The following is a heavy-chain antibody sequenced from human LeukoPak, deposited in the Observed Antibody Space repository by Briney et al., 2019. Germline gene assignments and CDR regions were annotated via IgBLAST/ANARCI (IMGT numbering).Heavy chain of an antibody. J-gene: IGHJ4*02. CDR2: IVDSGDRA. CDR3: XXXSRXVXXXXYFDY. Sequence: GGSLRLSCAASRFSFSNYAMSWVRQAPGKGLEWVSAIVDSGDRAYYADSVKGRLTISRDNSKNTLYLQMNSLRAEDTAVYYXXXXSRXVXXXXYFDYWGQGTLVTVSS. CDR1: RFSFSNYA. V-gene: IGHV3-23*01.